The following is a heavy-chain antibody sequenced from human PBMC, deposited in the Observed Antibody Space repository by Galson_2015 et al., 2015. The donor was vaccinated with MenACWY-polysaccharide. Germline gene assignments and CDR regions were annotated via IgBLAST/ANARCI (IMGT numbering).Heavy chain of an antibody. V-gene: IGHV3-48*01. CDR1: GFTFSSYS. Sequence: SLRLSCAASGFTFSSYSMNWVRQAPGKGLEWISHINSGSSIVYGDSVKGRFTISRDNAKNSLYLQMDSLRAEDTAVYYCARDAQRRYSGYDYFFDYCGQGTLVTVSS. D-gene: IGHD5-12*01. CDR2: INSGSSIV. CDR3: ARDAQRRYSGYDYFFDY. J-gene: IGHJ4*02.